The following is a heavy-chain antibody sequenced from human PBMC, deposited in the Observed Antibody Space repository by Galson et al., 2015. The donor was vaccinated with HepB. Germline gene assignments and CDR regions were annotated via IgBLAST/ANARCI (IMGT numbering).Heavy chain of an antibody. CDR1: GFTLSGHW. D-gene: IGHD5-18*01. CDR2: IDTDGSST. V-gene: IGHV3-74*01. J-gene: IGHJ3*02. Sequence: SLRLSCAASGFTLSGHWMHWVRQAPGKGLEWVSRIDTDGSSTSYADSVKGRFTISRDNAKNTLYLQMNSLRAEDTASYYCTSLTAVVRFYSFDIWGQGTMVTVSS. CDR3: TSLTAVVRFYSFDI.